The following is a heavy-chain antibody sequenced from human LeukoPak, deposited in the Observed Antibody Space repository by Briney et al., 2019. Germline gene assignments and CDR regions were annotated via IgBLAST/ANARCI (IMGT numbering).Heavy chain of an antibody. V-gene: IGHV3-23*01. Sequence: GGSLRLSCAASGFTFGSYAMSWVRQAPGKGLEWVSGITNSGGTTFYADSVKGRFTISRDNSKNTLYLQMNSLRVDDTAVYYCAKDRVGSSYLFDSWGQGTLVTVSS. CDR2: ITNSGGTT. CDR3: AKDRVGSSYLFDS. CDR1: GFTFGSYA. D-gene: IGHD6-6*01. J-gene: IGHJ4*02.